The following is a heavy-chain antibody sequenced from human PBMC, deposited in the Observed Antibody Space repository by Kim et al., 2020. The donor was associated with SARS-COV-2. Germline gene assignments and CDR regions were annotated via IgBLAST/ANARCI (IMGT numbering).Heavy chain of an antibody. J-gene: IGHJ4*02. CDR1: GFTFSSYG. V-gene: IGHV3-30*18. CDR2: ISYDGSNK. D-gene: IGHD4-17*01. CDR3: AKDIGTVPRGRGYYFDY. Sequence: GGSLRLSCAASGFTFSSYGMHWVRQAPGKGLEWVAVISYDGSNKYYADSVKGRFTISRDNSKNTLYLQMNSLRAEDTAVYYCAKDIGTVPRGRGYYFDYWGQGTLVTVSS.